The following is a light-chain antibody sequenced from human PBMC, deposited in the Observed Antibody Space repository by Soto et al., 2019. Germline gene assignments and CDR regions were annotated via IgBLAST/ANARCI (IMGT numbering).Light chain of an antibody. CDR3: QQYNNWARS. CDR2: GAS. Sequence: EIVMTQSPATLSVSPGERATLSCRASQSVSSNLAWYQQKPGQAPRLLIYGASTRATGIPARFSGSGSGTEFTITNSSLQSEDFAVYYCQQYNNWARSFGQGTKVEIK. J-gene: IGKJ1*01. CDR1: QSVSSN. V-gene: IGKV3-15*01.